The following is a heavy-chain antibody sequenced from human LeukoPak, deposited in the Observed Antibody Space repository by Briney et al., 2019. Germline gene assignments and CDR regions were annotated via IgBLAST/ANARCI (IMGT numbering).Heavy chain of an antibody. J-gene: IGHJ6*02. D-gene: IGHD1-26*01. CDR3: ARDLDSGSYYMDYYYGMDV. CDR2: INPSGGST. CDR1: GYTFTGYY. Sequence: ASVKVSCKASGYTFTGYYMHWVRQAPGQGLEWMGIINPSGGSTSYAQKFQGRVTMTRDTSTSTVYMELSSLRSEDTAVYYCARDLDSGSYYMDYYYGMDVRGQGTTVTVSS. V-gene: IGHV1-46*01.